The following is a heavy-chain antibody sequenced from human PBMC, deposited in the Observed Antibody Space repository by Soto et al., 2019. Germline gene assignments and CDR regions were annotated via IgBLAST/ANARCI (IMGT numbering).Heavy chain of an antibody. CDR3: ARERYCSGGSCYGFYYYYYMDV. J-gene: IGHJ6*03. Sequence: SETLSLTCAVYGGSFSGFYWSWIRQPPGKGLEWIGEINHSGSTNYNPSLKSRVTISVDTSKNQFSLKLSSVTAADTAVYYCARERYCSGGSCYGFYYYYYMDVWGKGTTVTVSS. CDR1: GGSFSGFY. CDR2: INHSGST. D-gene: IGHD2-15*01. V-gene: IGHV4-34*01.